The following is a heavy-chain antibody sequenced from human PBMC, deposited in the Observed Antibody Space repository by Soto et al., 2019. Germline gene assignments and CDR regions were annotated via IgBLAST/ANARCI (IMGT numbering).Heavy chain of an antibody. CDR3: ARVGDPWGDYHFDY. Sequence: ESGGGLIQPGGSLRLSCAASGFTVSSNYMSWVRQAPGKGLEWVSVIYSGGSTYYADSVKGRFTISRDNSKNTLYLQMNSLRAEDTAVYYCARVGDPWGDYHFDYWGQGTLVTVSS. CDR2: IYSGGST. J-gene: IGHJ4*02. V-gene: IGHV3-53*01. CDR1: GFTVSSNY. D-gene: IGHD4-17*01.